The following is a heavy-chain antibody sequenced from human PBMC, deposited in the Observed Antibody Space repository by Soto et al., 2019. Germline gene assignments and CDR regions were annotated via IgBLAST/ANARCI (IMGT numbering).Heavy chain of an antibody. J-gene: IGHJ5*02. D-gene: IGHD3-3*01. CDR1: GFTLSTYW. V-gene: IGHV3-74*01. CDR3: ARFPRGPWGVFAP. CDR2: IDYDGRTT. Sequence: EVQLVESGGGLVQPGGSLRLSCVASGFTLSTYWMHWVRQAPGKGLVWVSRIDYDGRTTNYADAVKGRFTISRDNAKNTLYLQLTGRTVGDTAFYYWARFPRGPWGVFAPGGQGPLVTVSS.